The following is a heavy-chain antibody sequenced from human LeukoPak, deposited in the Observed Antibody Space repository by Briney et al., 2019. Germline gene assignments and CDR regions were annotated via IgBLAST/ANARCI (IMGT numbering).Heavy chain of an antibody. J-gene: IGHJ5*02. V-gene: IGHV4-39*01. CDR1: GGSIRSGGYY. Sequence: SETLSLTCTVSGGSIRSGGYYWGWIRQPPGKGLEWIGTIYYSGTTYYNPSLKSRVTISVDTSKNQFSLKLSSETAADTAVYYCVTVADAVSWFDPWGQGTLVTVSS. CDR2: IYYSGTT. CDR3: VTVADAVSWFDP. D-gene: IGHD6-19*01.